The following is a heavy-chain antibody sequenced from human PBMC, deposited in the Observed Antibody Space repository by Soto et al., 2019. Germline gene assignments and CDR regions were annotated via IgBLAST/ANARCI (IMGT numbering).Heavy chain of an antibody. CDR2: NSPNSEKT. J-gene: IGHJ5*02. V-gene: IGHV1-18*01. CDR1: GYTFSNFG. D-gene: IGHD3-9*01. CDR3: TKDAKFDDIYPGYLVKDL. Sequence: ASVKVYCKASGYTFSNFGISWVRQAPGEGLKWTGWNSPNSEKTKIAQRFQGRVTMTTDISTITSYLELWGLTSDDTAVYYCTKDAKFDDIYPGYLVKDLWGQGTPVTVSS.